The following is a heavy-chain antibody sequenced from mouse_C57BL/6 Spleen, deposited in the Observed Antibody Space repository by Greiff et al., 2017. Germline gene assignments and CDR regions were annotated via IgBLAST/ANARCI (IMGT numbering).Heavy chain of an antibody. CDR2: IYPGDGDT. J-gene: IGHJ1*03. D-gene: IGHD1-1*01. CDR3: AITTVVEGDFDV. Sequence: QVQLQQSGPELVKPGASVKISCKASGYAFSSSWMNWVKQRPGKGLEWIGRIYPGDGDTNYNGKFKGKATLTADKSSSTAYMQLSSLTSEDSAVYFCAITTVVEGDFDVWGTGTTVTVSS. V-gene: IGHV1-82*01. CDR1: GYAFSSSW.